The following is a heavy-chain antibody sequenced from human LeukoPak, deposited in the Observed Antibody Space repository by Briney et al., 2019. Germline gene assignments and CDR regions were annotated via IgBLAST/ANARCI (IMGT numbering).Heavy chain of an antibody. Sequence: PGGSLRLSCAASGFTFSDAWMNWVRQAPGKGLEWVGRSKSETDGGTTDYAAPVKGRFTISRDGSKNILYLQMNSLKTEDTAVYYCTTDLLRFLAWEDSDYWGQETLVTVSS. CDR1: GFTFSDAW. CDR3: TTDLLRFLAWEDSDY. D-gene: IGHD3-3*01. J-gene: IGHJ4*02. CDR2: SKSETDGGTT. V-gene: IGHV3-15*07.